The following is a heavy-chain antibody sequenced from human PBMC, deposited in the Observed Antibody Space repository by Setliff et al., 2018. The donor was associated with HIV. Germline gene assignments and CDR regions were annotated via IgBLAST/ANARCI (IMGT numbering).Heavy chain of an antibody. CDR2: IRYDGSNK. J-gene: IGHJ4*02. Sequence: GGSLRLSCAASGFTFSSYGMHWVRQAPGKGLEWVAFIRYDGSNKYYADSVKGRFTISRDNSKNTLYLQMNSLRADDTAIYYCVKEVKGYFDYWGQGILVTVSS. CDR1: GFTFSSYG. CDR3: VKEVKGYFDY. V-gene: IGHV3-30*02.